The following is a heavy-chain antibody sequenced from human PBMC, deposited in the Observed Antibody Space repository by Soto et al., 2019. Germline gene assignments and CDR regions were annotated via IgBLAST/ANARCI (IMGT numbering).Heavy chain of an antibody. V-gene: IGHV3-30*05. J-gene: IGHJ3*02. CDR2: ISYDGSNK. D-gene: IGHD3-22*01. CDR1: GFTFSGYG. Sequence: PGGSLRLSCAASGFTFSGYGMHWVRQAPGKGLEWVAVISYDGSNKYNADSVKDRFTISRDDSKNTLYLQMNSLRPEDTALYYCAKDRFADSAGYCAFDIWGQGTMVTVSS. CDR3: AKDRFADSAGYCAFDI.